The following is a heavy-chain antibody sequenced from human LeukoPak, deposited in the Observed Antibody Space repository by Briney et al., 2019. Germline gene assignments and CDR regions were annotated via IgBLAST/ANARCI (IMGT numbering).Heavy chain of an antibody. Sequence: GRSLRLSCAASGFPFSSYGMHWVRQTPGKGLEWVAVISYDGATKYYADSVKGRFTISRDNSKNTLYLQMNSLRGDDTGMYFCAKDSSSSNLYFGPDVWGQGTTVTVSS. J-gene: IGHJ6*02. D-gene: IGHD6-13*01. CDR2: ISYDGATK. CDR1: GFPFSSYG. CDR3: AKDSSSSNLYFGPDV. V-gene: IGHV3-30*18.